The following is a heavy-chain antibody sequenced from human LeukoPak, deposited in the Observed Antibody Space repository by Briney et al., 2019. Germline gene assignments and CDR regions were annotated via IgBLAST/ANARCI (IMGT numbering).Heavy chain of an antibody. CDR1: GFTSSNYA. D-gene: IGHD6-19*01. V-gene: IGHV3-23*01. J-gene: IGHJ4*02. CDR2: ISIGGDRT. CDR3: AKDRAQDSGWTIDY. Sequence: GGSLRLSCAASGFTSSNYAMRWVRQAPGKGLEWVSGISIGGDRTSYADSVKGRFTISRDNSKNTLYLQMNSLRDEDTAVYYCAKDRAQDSGWTIDYWGQGTLVTVSS.